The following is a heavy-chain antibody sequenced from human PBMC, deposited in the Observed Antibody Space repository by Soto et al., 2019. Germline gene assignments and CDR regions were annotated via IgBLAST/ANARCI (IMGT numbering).Heavy chain of an antibody. CDR3: ATSQKGYNWNYFDH. CDR2: IYYSGST. D-gene: IGHD1-20*01. J-gene: IGHJ4*02. Sequence: PSETLSLTCTVPGGSVSSGSYYWSWIRQRPGKGLEWIGYIYYSGSTNYNPCLESRVSVSVDTSKSQFSLKLSAGTAADTAVYYCATSQKGYNWNYFDHWGQGALVTVSS. CDR1: GGSVSSGSYY. V-gene: IGHV4-61*01.